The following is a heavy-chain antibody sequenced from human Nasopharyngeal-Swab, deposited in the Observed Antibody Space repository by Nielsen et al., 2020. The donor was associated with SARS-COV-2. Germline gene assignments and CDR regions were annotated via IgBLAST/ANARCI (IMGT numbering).Heavy chain of an antibody. CDR2: ISSSGSTI. Sequence: GESLKISCAASGFTFSDYYMSWIRQAPGKGLEWVSYISSSGSTIYYADSVKGRFTISRDNAKNSLYLQMNSLRAEDTAVYYCAREPGYDSSGYALGYWGQRTLVTVSS. CDR3: AREPGYDSSGYALGY. D-gene: IGHD3-22*01. J-gene: IGHJ4*02. V-gene: IGHV3-11*04. CDR1: GFTFSDYY.